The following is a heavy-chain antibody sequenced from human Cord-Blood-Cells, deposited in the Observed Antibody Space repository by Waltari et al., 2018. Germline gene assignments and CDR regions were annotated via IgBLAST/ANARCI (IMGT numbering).Heavy chain of an antibody. CDR1: GYTLTEFS. CDR3: ATGGRFLWFEELSGYFDY. CDR2: FGPEDGET. J-gene: IGHJ4*02. V-gene: IGHV1-24*01. D-gene: IGHD3-10*01. Sequence: QVQLVQSGAEVKKPGASVKVSCKVSGYTLTEFSMHWVRQAPGKGLEWMGGFGPEDGETIYAQKFQGRVTMTEDTSTDTAYMELSSLRSEDTAVYYCATGGRFLWFEELSGYFDYWGQGTLVTVSS.